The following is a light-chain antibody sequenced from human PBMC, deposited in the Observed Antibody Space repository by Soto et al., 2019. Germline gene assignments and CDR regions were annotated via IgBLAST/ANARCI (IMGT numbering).Light chain of an antibody. J-gene: IGKJ1*01. CDR2: DAS. CDR1: HDISDY. CDR3: QHYNSYSEA. Sequence: ASVRDRVTITCQASHDISDYLNWYQQKPGKAPKLLIYDASNLETGVPSRFSGSGSGTEFTLTISSLQPDDFATYYCQHYNSYSEAFGQGTKVDIK. V-gene: IGKV1-33*01.